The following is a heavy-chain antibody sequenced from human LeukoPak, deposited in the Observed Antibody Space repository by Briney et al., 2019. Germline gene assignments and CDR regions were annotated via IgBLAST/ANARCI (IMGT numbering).Heavy chain of an antibody. Sequence: TGGSLRLSCAASGFAFSKYAMNWVRQAPGKGLEWVSVISGNGDTYYADSVRGRFTIARDDSKNTLYLQMNSLRAEDTAVYYCAKVLKWGSHSFFDNWGQGTLVTVSS. CDR2: ISGNGDT. D-gene: IGHD7-27*01. V-gene: IGHV3-23*01. J-gene: IGHJ4*02. CDR3: AKVLKWGSHSFFDN. CDR1: GFAFSKYA.